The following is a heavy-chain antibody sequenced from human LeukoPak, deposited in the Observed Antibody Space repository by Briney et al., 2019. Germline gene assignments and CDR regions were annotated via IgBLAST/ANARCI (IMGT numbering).Heavy chain of an antibody. V-gene: IGHV4-39*01. CDR3: ARHRIVVVVAAGGLNWFDH. D-gene: IGHD2-15*01. CDR2: IYYSGSI. J-gene: IGHJ5*02. Sequence: SETLSLTCTVSGGPMRSSSYSWGWLRPPPGKGVEWIESIYYSGSILYNPSHKRRVTISVDTSKKQFSMKLSSVTAADTAVYYCARHRIVVVVAAGGLNWFDHWGQGTLVTVSS. CDR1: GGPMRSSSYS.